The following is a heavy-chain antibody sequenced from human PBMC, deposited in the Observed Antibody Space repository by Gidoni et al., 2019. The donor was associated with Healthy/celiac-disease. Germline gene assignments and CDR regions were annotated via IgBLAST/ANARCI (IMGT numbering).Heavy chain of an antibody. V-gene: IGHV3-11*01. CDR3: ARADWIQRWSRPGGLDY. CDR2: ISSSGSTI. Sequence: QVQLVESGGGLVKPGGSLGRAGAALGLTFSGYYMSWIRQAPGKGLEWVSYISSSGSTIYYADSVKGRFTISRDNAKNSLYLQMNSLRAEDTAVYYCARADWIQRWSRPGGLDYWGQGTLVTVSS. J-gene: IGHJ4*02. D-gene: IGHD5-18*01. CDR1: GLTFSGYY.